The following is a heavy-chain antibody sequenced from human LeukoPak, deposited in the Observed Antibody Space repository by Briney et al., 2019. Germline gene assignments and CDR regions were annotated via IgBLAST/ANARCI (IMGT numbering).Heavy chain of an antibody. V-gene: IGHV3-74*01. J-gene: IGHJ6*02. CDR2: LISDGSSA. D-gene: IGHD2-8*02. Sequence: PGGSLRLPCAASGFTFSSYWMHWVRQAPGKGLVWVSRLISDGSSASYADSVKGRFTISRDNTKNILYLQMNGLRAEDTAVYYCVRDSRYCPDVWGQGTTVTVSS. CDR1: GFTFSSYW. CDR3: VRDSRYCPDV.